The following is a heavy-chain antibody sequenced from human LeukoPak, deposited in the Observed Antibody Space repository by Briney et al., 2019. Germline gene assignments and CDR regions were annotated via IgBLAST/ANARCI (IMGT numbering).Heavy chain of an antibody. D-gene: IGHD3-10*01. V-gene: IGHV3-74*01. Sequence: GGSLRLSCAASGFTFSNYWMHWVRQAPGKGLVWVSHINTDDSDIRYADSVKGRFTISRDNVKNTLYLQMNSLRAEDTAVYYCARDIYASGSYYFDYWGQGTLVTVSS. CDR1: GFTFSNYW. CDR3: ARDIYASGSYYFDY. J-gene: IGHJ4*02. CDR2: INTDDSDI.